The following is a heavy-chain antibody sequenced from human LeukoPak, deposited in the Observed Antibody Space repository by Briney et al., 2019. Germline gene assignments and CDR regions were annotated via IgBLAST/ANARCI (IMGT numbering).Heavy chain of an antibody. V-gene: IGHV4-39*07. CDR2: INHSGST. CDR3: ETGSKIVPTSRPHYYYDRTRVGGSAFDI. CDR1: GGSISSSSYY. J-gene: IGHJ3*02. D-gene: IGHD5-12*01. Sequence: KASETLSLTCTVSGGSISSSSYYWSWIRQPPGKGLDWIGEINHSGSTNYNPSLKSRVTISVDASKNQFSLKLRSVTAADTAVYYCETGSKIVPTSRPHYYYDRTRVGGSAFDIWGQGTMVTVSS.